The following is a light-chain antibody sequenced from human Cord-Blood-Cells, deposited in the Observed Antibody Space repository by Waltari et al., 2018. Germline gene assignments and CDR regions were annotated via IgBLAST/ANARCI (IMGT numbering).Light chain of an antibody. J-gene: IGLJ2*01. CDR3: CSYAGSSLVV. CDR1: RSVVGTYNH. Sequence: QSALTQPAPVSGSPGQSIPIPCTGTRSVVGTYNHVSWYQHHPGKAPKLMIYESSKRPSGVSNLFSGSKAGNTASLTISGLQAEDEADYYCCSYAGSSLVVFGGGTKLTVL. V-gene: IGLV2-23*01. CDR2: ESS.